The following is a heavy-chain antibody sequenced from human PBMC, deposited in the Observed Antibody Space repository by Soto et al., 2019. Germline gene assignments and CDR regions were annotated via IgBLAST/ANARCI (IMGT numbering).Heavy chain of an antibody. CDR2: ISGSGGGT. CDR1: GFTFSSYA. D-gene: IGHD3-22*01. J-gene: IGHJ4*02. Sequence: EVQLLESGGGLVQPGGSLRLSCAASGFTFSSYAMSWVRQAPGKGLEWVSAISGSGGGTYYADSVKGRFTISRDNSKNTLYLQMNSLRAEDTAVYYCATDYDSSGYYPRGYWGQGTLVTVSS. V-gene: IGHV3-23*01. CDR3: ATDYDSSGYYPRGY.